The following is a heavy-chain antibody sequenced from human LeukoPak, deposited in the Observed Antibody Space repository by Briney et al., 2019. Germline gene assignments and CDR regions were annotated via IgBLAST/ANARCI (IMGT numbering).Heavy chain of an antibody. CDR3: ARETRSSSWSIKYYFDY. CDR1: VGSIPSSSYH. Sequence: PSETLSLTRTLSVGSIPSSSYHWGWIRQSSGKGLEWIGSIYYSGSNDQNPSLQSRVTISVDTSKNQFSLKLTSVTAADTAVYYCARETRSSSWSIKYYFDYWGQGSLVTVSS. V-gene: IGHV4-39*07. J-gene: IGHJ4*02. CDR2: IYYSGSN. D-gene: IGHD6-13*01.